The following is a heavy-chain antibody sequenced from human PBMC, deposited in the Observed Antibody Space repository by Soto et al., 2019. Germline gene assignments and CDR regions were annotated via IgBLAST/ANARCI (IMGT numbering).Heavy chain of an antibody. J-gene: IGHJ4*02. Sequence: QVQLVQSGAEEKKPGASVKVSCKASGYTFTSYAMHWVRQAPGQRLEWMGWINAGNGNTKYSQKFQGRVTITRDRPASTAYMELSSLRSEETAVDSCASTGSYWGIDYWGQGTLVTVSS. V-gene: IGHV1-3*05. D-gene: IGHD1-26*01. CDR2: INAGNGNT. CDR1: GYTFTSYA. CDR3: ASTGSYWGIDY.